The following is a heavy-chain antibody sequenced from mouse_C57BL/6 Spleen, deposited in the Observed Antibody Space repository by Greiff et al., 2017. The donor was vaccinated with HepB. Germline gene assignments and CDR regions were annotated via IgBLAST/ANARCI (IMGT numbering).Heavy chain of an antibody. Sequence: QVTLKESGPELVKPGASVKISCKASGYAFSSSWMNWVKQRPGKGLEWIGRIYPGDGDTNYNGKFKGKATLTADKSSSTAYMQLSSLTSEDSAVYFCARGAYYSTLYYFDYWGQGTTLTVSS. CDR1: GYAFSSSW. D-gene: IGHD2-5*01. CDR2: IYPGDGDT. CDR3: ARGAYYSTLYYFDY. J-gene: IGHJ2*01. V-gene: IGHV1-82*01.